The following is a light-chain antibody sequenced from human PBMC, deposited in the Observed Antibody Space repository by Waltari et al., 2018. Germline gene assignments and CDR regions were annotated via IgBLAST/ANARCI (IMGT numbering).Light chain of an antibody. Sequence: DIVVTRSPDSLSVSLGERATINCKSRLSVLSTSNNKTYLAWYQQKPGQPANLLIYCASTREAGVPHGFSGSGSGTDFTLTISSLQAEDVAVYYCQQYYRTIFTFGPGTKVDIK. CDR1: LSVLSTSNNKTY. CDR2: CAS. CDR3: QQYYRTIFT. J-gene: IGKJ3*01. V-gene: IGKV4-1*01.